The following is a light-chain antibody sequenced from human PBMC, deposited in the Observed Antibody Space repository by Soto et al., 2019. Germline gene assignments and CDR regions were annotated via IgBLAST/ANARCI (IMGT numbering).Light chain of an antibody. J-gene: IGLJ2*01. V-gene: IGLV2-14*01. CDR2: EVS. CDR1: SXDVGGYNY. CDR3: QSFEKYLSAVV. Sequence: QSVLTQPASVSGSPGQSITISCTGTSXDVGGYNYVSWYQQHPGKAPKLMISEVSNRPSGISNRFSGSKSGNTASLTISGLQADDEADYYCQSFEKYLSAVVFGGGTKVTVL.